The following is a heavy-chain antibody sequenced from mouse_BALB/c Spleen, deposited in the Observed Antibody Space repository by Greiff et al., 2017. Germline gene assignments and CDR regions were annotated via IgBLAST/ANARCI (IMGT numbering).Heavy chain of an antibody. CDR3: ASHRYALGY. J-gene: IGHJ4*01. Sequence: VHVKQSGAELVKPGASVKLSCTASGFNIKDTYMHWVKQRPEQGLEWIGRIDPANGNTKYDPKFQGKATITADTSSNTAYLQLSSLTSEDTAVYYCASHRYALGYWGQGTSVTVSS. D-gene: IGHD2-14*01. V-gene: IGHV14-3*02. CDR1: GFNIKDTY. CDR2: IDPANGNT.